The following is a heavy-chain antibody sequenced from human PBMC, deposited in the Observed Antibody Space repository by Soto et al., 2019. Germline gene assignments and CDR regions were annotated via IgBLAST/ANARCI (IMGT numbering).Heavy chain of an antibody. V-gene: IGHV3-11*06. D-gene: IGHD5-18*01. CDR1: GFTFSSFY. J-gene: IGHJ4*02. CDR2: ISSTSSYT. CDR3: ASGYNPGYIDY. Sequence: AGGSLRLSCAASGFTFSSFYMTWIRQAPGKGLECVSYISSTSSYTNYADSVKGRFTISRDNAKKSLYLQMNSLRAEDTAVYYCASGYNPGYIDYWGRGTLVTVSS.